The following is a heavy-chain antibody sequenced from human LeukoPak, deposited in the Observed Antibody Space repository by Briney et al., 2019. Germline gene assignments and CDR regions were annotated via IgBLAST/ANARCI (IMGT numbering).Heavy chain of an antibody. Sequence: PGGSLRLSRAASGFTFNSYGMHWVRRAPGKGLEWVAAISNDGKLTYYEDSVRGRFTISRDNSKNTVHLQMNSLRTEDTAVYHCVKEYFRGFDQWGQGTLVIVSS. V-gene: IGHV3-30*18. CDR1: GFTFNSYG. D-gene: IGHD2/OR15-2a*01. J-gene: IGHJ4*02. CDR2: ISNDGKLT. CDR3: VKEYFRGFDQ.